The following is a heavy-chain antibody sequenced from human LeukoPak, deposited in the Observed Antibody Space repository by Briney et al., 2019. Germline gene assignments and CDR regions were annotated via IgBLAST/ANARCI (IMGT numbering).Heavy chain of an antibody. J-gene: IGHJ4*02. V-gene: IGHV4-30-2*01. CDR3: ARGGTNKRRRVDY. Sequence: SQTLSLTCAVSGGSISSGGYSWSWIRQPPGKGLEWIGYIYHSGSTYYNPSLKSRVTISVDRSKNQFSLKLSSVTAADTAVYYCARGGTNKRRRVDYWGQGTLVTVSS. CDR2: IYHSGST. D-gene: IGHD2/OR15-2a*01. CDR1: GGSISSGGYS.